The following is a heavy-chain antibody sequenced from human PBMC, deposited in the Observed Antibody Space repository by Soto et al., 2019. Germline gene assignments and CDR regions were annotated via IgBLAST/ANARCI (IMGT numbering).Heavy chain of an antibody. CDR2: IDTSGTKI. D-gene: IGHD3-3*01. Sequence: GGSLRLSCAASGYTFSDYYMSWIRQAPGKGLEWISYIDTSGTKIYYADSVKGRFTITRDNAKNSLYLEMNSLRDEDTAVYYCASLYDMWSGYRSPVDYWGQGTLVTVSS. J-gene: IGHJ4*02. V-gene: IGHV3-11*01. CDR1: GYTFSDYY. CDR3: ASLYDMWSGYRSPVDY.